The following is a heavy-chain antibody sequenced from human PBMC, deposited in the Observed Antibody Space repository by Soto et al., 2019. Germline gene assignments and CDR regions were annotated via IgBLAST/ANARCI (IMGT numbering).Heavy chain of an antibody. CDR2: IKQDGSDK. CDR3: ARFCSGGDCSPNYYYYYMDV. D-gene: IGHD2-21*02. V-gene: IGHV3-7*01. Sequence: PGGSLRLSCAASGFTFSNHCMSWVRQAPGKGLEWVATIKQDGSDKYYVDSVKGRFTISRDNAKSSLYLQVNSLRAEDTAVYYCARFCSGGDCSPNYYYYYMDVWGKGTTVTVSS. J-gene: IGHJ6*03. CDR1: GFTFSNHC.